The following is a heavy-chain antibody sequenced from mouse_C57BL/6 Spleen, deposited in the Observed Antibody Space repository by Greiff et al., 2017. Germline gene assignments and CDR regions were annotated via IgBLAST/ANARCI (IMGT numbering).Heavy chain of an antibody. Sequence: EVMLVESGGGLVKPGGSLKLSCAASGFTFSSYAMSWVRQTPEKRLEWVATISDGGSYTYYPDNVKGRFTISRDNAKNNLYLQMSHLKSEDTAMYYCARGGSSYDYFDYWGQGTTLTVSS. CDR3: ARGGSSYDYFDY. D-gene: IGHD1-1*01. CDR2: ISDGGSYT. V-gene: IGHV5-4*03. CDR1: GFTFSSYA. J-gene: IGHJ2*01.